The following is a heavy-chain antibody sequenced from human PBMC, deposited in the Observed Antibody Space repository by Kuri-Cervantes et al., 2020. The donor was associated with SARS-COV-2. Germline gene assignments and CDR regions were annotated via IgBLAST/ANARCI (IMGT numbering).Heavy chain of an antibody. CDR3: ARDFPRVRYGDYVRRREVDY. D-gene: IGHD4-17*01. CDR2: ISSSGTYI. Sequence: GESLKISCAASGFTFSSYSMNWVRQAPGKGLEWVSSISSSGTYIYYADSVKGRFTISRDNAKNSLYLQMNSLRAEDTAVYYCARDFPRVRYGDYVRRREVDYWGQGTLVTVSS. V-gene: IGHV3-21*01. CDR1: GFTFSSYS. J-gene: IGHJ4*02.